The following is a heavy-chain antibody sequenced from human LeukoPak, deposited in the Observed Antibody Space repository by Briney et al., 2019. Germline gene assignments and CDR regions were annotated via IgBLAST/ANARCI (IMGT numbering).Heavy chain of an antibody. D-gene: IGHD6-13*01. CDR2: IWYGGSNK. CDR1: GFTFSSYG. V-gene: IGHV3-33*01. CDR3: AGGIAAAGNNWFDP. Sequence: GGSLRLSCAASGFTFSSYGMHWVRQAPGKGLEWVAVIWYGGSNKYYADSVKGRFTISRDNSKNTLYLQMNSLRAEDTAVYYCAGGIAAAGNNWFDPWDQGTLVTVSS. J-gene: IGHJ5*02.